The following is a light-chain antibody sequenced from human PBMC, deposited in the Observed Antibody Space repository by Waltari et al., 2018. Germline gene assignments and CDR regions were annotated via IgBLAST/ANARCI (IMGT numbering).Light chain of an antibody. CDR3: QSYDSSLSGDVV. V-gene: IGLV1-40*01. CDR1: SPNTGDAYG. J-gene: IGLJ2*01. Sequence: QSVLTQPPSVSGAPGQRVPIPCTRTSPNTGDAYGVPWSQQLPGTAPKLLIYGNSNRPSGGPDRFSGSKSGTSASLAITGLQAEDEADYYCQSYDSSLSGDVVFGGGTKLTVL. CDR2: GNS.